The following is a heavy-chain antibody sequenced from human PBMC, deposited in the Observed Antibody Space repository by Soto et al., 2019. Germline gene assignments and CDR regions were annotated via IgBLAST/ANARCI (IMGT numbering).Heavy chain of an antibody. J-gene: IGHJ4*02. Sequence: QVQLVESGGGVVQPGRSLRLSCAASGFTFSSYGMHWVRQAPGKGLEWVAVIWYDGSNKYYADSVKGRFTISRDNSKNTLYMQMNSLRAEDTDVYYCARLPGYSSLGPTDYWGQGTLVTVSS. D-gene: IGHD5-18*01. V-gene: IGHV3-33*01. CDR2: IWYDGSNK. CDR3: ARLPGYSSLGPTDY. CDR1: GFTFSSYG.